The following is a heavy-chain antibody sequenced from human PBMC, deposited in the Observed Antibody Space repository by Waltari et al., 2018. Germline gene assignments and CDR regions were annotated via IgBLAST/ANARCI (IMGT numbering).Heavy chain of an antibody. CDR3: ATLGRSLRPETGTTSWVLDY. V-gene: IGHV1-69*10. D-gene: IGHD1-1*01. CDR2: IIPILGIA. CDR1: GGTFSSYA. Sequence: QVQLVQSGAEVKKPGSSVKVSCKASGGTFSSYAISWVRQAPGQGIGWMGGIIPILGIANYAQKFQGRVTITADKSTSTAYMELSSLRSEDTAVYYCATLGRSLRPETGTTSWVLDYWGQGTLVTVSS. J-gene: IGHJ4*02.